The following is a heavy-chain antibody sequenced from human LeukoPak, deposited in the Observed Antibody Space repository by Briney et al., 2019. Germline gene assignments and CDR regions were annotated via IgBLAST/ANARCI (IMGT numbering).Heavy chain of an antibody. Sequence: PGGSLRLSCAASGFTFSGSAMHWVRQASGQGLEWVGRIRSKANSYATAYAAPVKGRFTISRDDSKNTAYLQMNSLKTEDTAVYYCTSRGYYYDSSGYLDYWGQGTLVTVSS. CDR2: IRSKANSYAT. J-gene: IGHJ4*02. CDR1: GFTFSGSA. D-gene: IGHD3-22*01. CDR3: TSRGYYYDSSGYLDY. V-gene: IGHV3-73*01.